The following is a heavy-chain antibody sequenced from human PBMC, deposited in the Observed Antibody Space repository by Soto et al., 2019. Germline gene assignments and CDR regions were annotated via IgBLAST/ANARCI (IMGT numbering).Heavy chain of an antibody. CDR1: GFSLNNTKLG. Sequence: QVTLKASGPVLVRPTETLTLTCTVSGFSLNNTKLGVSWIRPPPGKAPEWLEHIFSIDEKSYSTSLRSWLTISKDISQCLVVLMMTNMHPLDTATYFYAPIPSYVSTLEYYFYHYGMDVWGPGTTVTVSS. CDR2: IFSIDEK. CDR3: APIPSYVSTLEYYFYHYGMDV. J-gene: IGHJ6*02. V-gene: IGHV2-26*01. D-gene: IGHD3-10*02.